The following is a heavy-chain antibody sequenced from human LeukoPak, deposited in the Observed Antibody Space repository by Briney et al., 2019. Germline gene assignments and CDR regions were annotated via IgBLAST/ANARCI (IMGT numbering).Heavy chain of an antibody. Sequence: ASVKVSCKASGYTFTSNYIHWVRQAPGQGLEWMGRVNPNNGGTNYAQTFQGRVTMTRDTSISTAYMELSRLRSDDTAVYYCASQSSGYALDVWGQGTTVTVSS. D-gene: IGHD3-10*01. CDR3: ASQSSGYALDV. J-gene: IGHJ6*02. CDR1: GYTFTSNY. V-gene: IGHV1-2*06. CDR2: VNPNNGGT.